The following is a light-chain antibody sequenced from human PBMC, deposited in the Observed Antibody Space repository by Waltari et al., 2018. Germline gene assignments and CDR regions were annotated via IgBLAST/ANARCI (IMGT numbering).Light chain of an antibody. CDR3: GADHGSGSNFVV. J-gene: IGLJ2*01. Sequence: QPVLTQPPSASASLGASVTLTCTLSSGYSNYKVDWYQQRPGKGPRFVMRVGTGGIVGSKGDGIPDRFSVLGSGLNRYLTLKNIQEDDESDYHCGADHGSGSNFVVFGGGTKLTVV. CDR2: VGTGGIVG. CDR1: SGYSNYK. V-gene: IGLV9-49*01.